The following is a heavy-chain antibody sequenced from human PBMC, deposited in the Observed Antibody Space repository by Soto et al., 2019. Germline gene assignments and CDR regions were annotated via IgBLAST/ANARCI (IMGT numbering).Heavy chain of an antibody. CDR2: INAGNGNT. V-gene: IGHV1-3*01. J-gene: IGHJ6*02. CDR1: GYTFTSYA. D-gene: IGHD3-9*01. Sequence: ASVKVSCKASGYTFTSYAMHWVRQAPGQRLEWMGWINAGNGNTKYSQKFQGRVTITRDTSASTAYMELSSLRSEDTAVYYCASENYHYGILTGYYPLTGMDVWGQGTTVTVSS. CDR3: ASENYHYGILTGYYPLTGMDV.